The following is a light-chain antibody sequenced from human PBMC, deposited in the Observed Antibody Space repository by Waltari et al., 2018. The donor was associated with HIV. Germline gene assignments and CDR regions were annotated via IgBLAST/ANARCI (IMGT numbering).Light chain of an antibody. CDR2: YDA. CDR1: KIGRKS. Sequence: SYVLTQPPSVSVAPGQTANLSCIGDKIGRKSVHWYQQKPDRAPVLVIYYDADRPSGIPERFSGSNSGNTATLTISRVEAGDEADYYCHVWDSVSDHVVFGGGSKLTVL. CDR3: HVWDSVSDHVV. V-gene: IGLV3-21*04. J-gene: IGLJ2*01.